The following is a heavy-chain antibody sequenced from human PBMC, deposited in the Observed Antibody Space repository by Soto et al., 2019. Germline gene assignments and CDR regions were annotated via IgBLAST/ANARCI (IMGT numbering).Heavy chain of an antibody. CDR2: MNPNSGNT. V-gene: IGHV1-8*01. CDR3: ARGGYYYDSSAYYRPFDY. J-gene: IGHJ4*02. Sequence: QVQLVQSGAEVKKPGASVKVSCKASGYTFTSYDINWVRQATGQGLEWMGWMNPNSGNTGYAQKFQGIVTMTRSTSINTAYMELSSLRSEDTAVYYCARGGYYYDSSAYYRPFDYWGQGTLVTVSS. D-gene: IGHD3-22*01. CDR1: GYTFTSYD.